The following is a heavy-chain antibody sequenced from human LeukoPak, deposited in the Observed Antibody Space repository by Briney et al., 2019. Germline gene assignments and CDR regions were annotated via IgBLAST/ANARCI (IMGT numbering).Heavy chain of an antibody. Sequence: GGSLRLSCAASGFTFSSDWMHWVRQAPGKGLVWVSRINSAGSSTTYADSVKGRFTISRDNSKNTLFLQMNSLRAENTAVYYCARDSSPWYYYDRSGSNGFDPWGQGTLVTVSS. CDR3: ARDSSPWYYYDRSGSNGFDP. V-gene: IGHV3-74*03. CDR1: GFTFSSDW. D-gene: IGHD3-22*01. J-gene: IGHJ5*02. CDR2: INSAGSST.